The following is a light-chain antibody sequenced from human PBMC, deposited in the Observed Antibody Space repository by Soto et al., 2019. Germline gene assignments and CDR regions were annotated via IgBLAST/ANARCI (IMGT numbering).Light chain of an antibody. J-gene: IGKJ5*01. CDR1: QSVFTY. CDR3: QQRYSWPPIT. V-gene: IGKV3-11*01. Sequence: EIVLTQSPATLSLSPGERATLSCRASQSVFTYLAWFQQKPGQAPRLLIYDTSNRATGIPARFSGSGSGTDFTLTISSLEPEGFAVYYCQQRYSWPPITFGQGTRLEIK. CDR2: DTS.